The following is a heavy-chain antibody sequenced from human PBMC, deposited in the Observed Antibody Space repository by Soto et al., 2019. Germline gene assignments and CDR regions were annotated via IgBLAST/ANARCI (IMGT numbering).Heavy chain of an antibody. V-gene: IGHV3-30-3*01. D-gene: IGHD5-12*01. CDR2: ISYDGSNK. CDR1: GFTFSSYA. CDR3: ARERGYSGYDFYYYGMDV. Sequence: GGSLRLSCAASGFTFSSYAMHWVRQAPGKGLEWVAVISYDGSNKYYADSVKGRFTISRDNSKNTLYLQMNSLRAEDTAVYYCARERGYSGYDFYYYGMDVWGQGTTVTVSS. J-gene: IGHJ6*02.